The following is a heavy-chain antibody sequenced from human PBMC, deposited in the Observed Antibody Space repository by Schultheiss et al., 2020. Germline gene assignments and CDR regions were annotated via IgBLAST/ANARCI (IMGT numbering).Heavy chain of an antibody. CDR3: GRSYYYYGMDV. V-gene: IGHV1-2*02. Sequence: ASVKVSCKASGYTFSDYYIHWVRQAPGQGLEWMGWINPNSGGANYAQKFQGRVTMTRDTSTSTVYMELSSLRSEDTAVYYCGRSYYYYGMDVWGQGTTVTVSS. CDR1: GYTFSDYY. CDR2: INPNSGGA. J-gene: IGHJ6*02.